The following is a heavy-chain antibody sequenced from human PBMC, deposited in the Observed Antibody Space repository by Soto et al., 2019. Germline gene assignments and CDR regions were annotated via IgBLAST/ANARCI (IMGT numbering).Heavy chain of an antibody. D-gene: IGHD2-2*02. CDR2: ISSSSSYI. Sequence: GGSLRLSCAASGFTFSSYSMNWVRQAPGKGLEWVSSISSSSSYIYYADSVKGRFTISRDNAKNSLYLQMNSLRAEDTAVYYCARGEILVVPAAISYYYGMDVWCQGTTVPVSS. V-gene: IGHV3-21*01. J-gene: IGHJ6*02. CDR3: ARGEILVVPAAISYYYGMDV. CDR1: GFTFSSYS.